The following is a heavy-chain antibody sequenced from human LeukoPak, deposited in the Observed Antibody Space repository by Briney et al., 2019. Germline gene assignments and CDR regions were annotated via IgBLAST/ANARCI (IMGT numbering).Heavy chain of an antibody. J-gene: IGHJ6*03. CDR2: IIPIFGTA. CDR3: ARVGGAISVVVPAGNYYYMDV. CDR1: GGTFSSYA. D-gene: IGHD2-2*01. V-gene: IGHV1-69*13. Sequence: ASVKVSCKASGGTFSSYAISWVRQAPGQGLEWMGGIIPIFGTANYAQKFQGRVTITADESTSTAYMELSSLRSEDTAVYYCARVGGAISVVVPAGNYYYMDVWGKGTTVTVSS.